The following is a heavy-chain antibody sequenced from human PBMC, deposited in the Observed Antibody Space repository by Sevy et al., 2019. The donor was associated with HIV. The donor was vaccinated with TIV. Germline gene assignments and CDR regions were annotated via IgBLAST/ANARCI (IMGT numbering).Heavy chain of an antibody. D-gene: IGHD2-2*02. CDR3: VRDHYTTSDLRFDH. CDR1: GFTFSNYW. Sequence: GGSLRLSCAASGFTFSNYWMSWVRQAPGQGLEWVANIKEDGSQKYYVNSVKGRFTIDRDNVKNSLYLQMSSLRAEDTAVYYCVRDHYTTSDLRFDHWGQGILVTVSS. CDR2: IKEDGSQK. V-gene: IGHV3-7*01. J-gene: IGHJ4*02.